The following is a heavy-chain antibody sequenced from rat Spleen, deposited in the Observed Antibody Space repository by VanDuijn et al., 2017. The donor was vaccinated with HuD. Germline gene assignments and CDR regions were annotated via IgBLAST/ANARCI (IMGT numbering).Heavy chain of an antibody. Sequence: EVQLVESGGGLVQPGRSMKLSCAALGFTFSNYYMAWVRQAPTKGLEWVASISTGGGNTYYRDSVKGRFTISRDNAKSTLYLQMDSLRSEDTATYYCARRVGPGDSYAPFDYWGQGVMVTVSS. CDR1: GFTFSNYY. V-gene: IGHV5-25*01. D-gene: IGHD1-12*01. J-gene: IGHJ2*01. CDR3: ARRVGPGDSYAPFDY. CDR2: ISTGGGNT.